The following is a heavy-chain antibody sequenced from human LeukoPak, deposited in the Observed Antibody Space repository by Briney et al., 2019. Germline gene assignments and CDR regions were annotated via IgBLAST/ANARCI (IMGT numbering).Heavy chain of an antibody. J-gene: IGHJ3*02. CDR2: IYYSEST. CDR1: GGSISSYY. CDR3: ARGEVRIAATGGAFDI. D-gene: IGHD6-13*01. Sequence: SETLSLTCTVSGGSISSYYWSWIRQPPGKGLEWIGYIYYSESTNYNPSLKSRVTISVDTSKNQFSLKLSSVTAADTAVYYCARGEVRIAATGGAFDIWGQGTMVTVSS. V-gene: IGHV4-59*12.